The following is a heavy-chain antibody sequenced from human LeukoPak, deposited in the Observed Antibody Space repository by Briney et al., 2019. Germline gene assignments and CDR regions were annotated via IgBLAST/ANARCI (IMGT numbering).Heavy chain of an antibody. J-gene: IGHJ4*02. V-gene: IGHV3-7*01. CDR3: AKDSYDHRWGDYQYYFDY. Sequence: GGSLRLSCAASGFTFSTYWMSWVRQAPGKGLEWVANIKQDGSEKYYVDSVKGRFTISRDNSKNTLYLQMNSLRAEDTAVYYCAKDSYDHRWGDYQYYFDYWGQGTLVTVSS. CDR1: GFTFSTYW. D-gene: IGHD3-16*02. CDR2: IKQDGSEK.